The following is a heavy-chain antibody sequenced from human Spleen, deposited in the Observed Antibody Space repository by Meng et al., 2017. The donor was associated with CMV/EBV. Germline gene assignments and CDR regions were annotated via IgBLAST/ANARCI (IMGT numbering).Heavy chain of an antibody. V-gene: IGHV4-4*01. Sequence: CISSRNWWGWVSQTPGKGLEWIGEIYRSESTSYDPCLESRHTISIEESKNQFSLKLTSVTAADTAIYFCARRPIAVTSRREPHFDSWGKGTLGTVSS. J-gene: IGHJ4*02. D-gene: IGHD4-17*01. CDR1: CISSRNW. CDR2: IYRSEST. CDR3: ARRPIAVTSRREPHFDS.